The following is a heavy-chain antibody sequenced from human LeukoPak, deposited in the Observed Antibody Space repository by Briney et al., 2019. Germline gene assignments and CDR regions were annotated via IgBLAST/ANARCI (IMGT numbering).Heavy chain of an antibody. CDR3: AREKGWELLRAFDI. V-gene: IGHV4-61*02. CDR2: IYTSGST. CDR1: GGSISSGSYY. Sequence: SQTLSLTCTVSGGSISSGSYYWSWIRQPAGKGLEWIGRIYTSGSTNYNPPLKSRVTISVDTSKNQFSLKLSSVTAADTAVYYCAREKGWELLRAFDIWGQGTMVTVSS. D-gene: IGHD1-26*01. J-gene: IGHJ3*02.